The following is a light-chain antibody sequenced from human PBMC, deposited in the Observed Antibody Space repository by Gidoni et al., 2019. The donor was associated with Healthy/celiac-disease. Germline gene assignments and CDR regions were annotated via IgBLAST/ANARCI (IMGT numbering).Light chain of an antibody. V-gene: IGKV1-39*01. CDR2: AAS. CDR1: QSICSY. J-gene: IGKJ2*01. Sequence: DIQMTQSPSSLSASVGDRVTITCRASQSICSYLNWYQQNPGKAPKLLIYAASSLQSGVPSRFSGSGSWTDFTLTISSLQPEEFAAYYCQQSYSTPQTFGQGTKLEIK. CDR3: QQSYSTPQT.